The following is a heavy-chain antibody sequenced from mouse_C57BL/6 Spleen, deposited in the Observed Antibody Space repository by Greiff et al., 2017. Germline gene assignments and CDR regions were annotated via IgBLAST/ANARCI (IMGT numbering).Heavy chain of an antibody. CDR2: INPNYGTT. CDR3: AREGTTVVAEGFAY. Sequence: EVKLQESGPELVKPGASVKISCKASGYSFTDYNMNWVKQSNGKSLEWIGVINPNYGTTSYNQKFKGKATLTVDQSSSTAYMQLNSLTSEDSAVYYCAREGTTVVAEGFAYWGQGTLVTVSA. V-gene: IGHV1-39*01. D-gene: IGHD1-1*01. CDR1: GYSFTDYN. J-gene: IGHJ3*01.